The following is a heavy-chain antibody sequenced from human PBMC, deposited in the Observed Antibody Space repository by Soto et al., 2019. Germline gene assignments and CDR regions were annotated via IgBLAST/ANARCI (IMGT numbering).Heavy chain of an antibody. V-gene: IGHV3-11*01. Sequence: PGGSLRLSCAASGFRFSDYYMSWIRQAPGKGLEWVSYIRSSDNTRYYADSVKGRFTISRDNAKNSLYLQMNSLRAEDTAVYYCARWNALYDYWGQGILVTVSS. CDR2: IRSSDNTR. CDR3: ARWNALYDY. D-gene: IGHD1-1*01. J-gene: IGHJ4*02. CDR1: GFRFSDYY.